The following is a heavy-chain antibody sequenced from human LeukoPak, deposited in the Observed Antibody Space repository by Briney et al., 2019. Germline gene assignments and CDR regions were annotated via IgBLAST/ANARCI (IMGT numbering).Heavy chain of an antibody. CDR3: ARENYHDSSGYY. V-gene: IGHV3-48*02. J-gene: IGHJ4*02. CDR1: GFTFSSYS. CDR2: ISSSSSTI. D-gene: IGHD3-22*01. Sequence: GGSLRLSCAASGFTFSSYSMNWVRQAPGKGLEWVSYISSSSSTIYYAYSVKGRFTISRDNAKNSLYLQMNSLRDEDTAVYYCARENYHDSSGYYWGQETLVTVSS.